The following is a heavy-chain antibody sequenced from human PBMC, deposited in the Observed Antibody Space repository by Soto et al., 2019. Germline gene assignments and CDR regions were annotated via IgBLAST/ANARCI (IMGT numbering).Heavy chain of an antibody. CDR3: AINVAVTDLGA. Sequence: EVRLAESGGGLVQPGGSLRLSCTASGVTVGNNYMSWVRQAPGKGLEWVSVTYSGGDTRYADSVKGRFTMSRASTTTTVYLRIDSPSAGATAGYFCAINVAVTDLGAWGQGSLVTVPS. D-gene: IGHD2-21*02. V-gene: IGHV3-66*01. CDR2: TYSGGDT. CDR1: GVTVGNNY. J-gene: IGHJ4*02.